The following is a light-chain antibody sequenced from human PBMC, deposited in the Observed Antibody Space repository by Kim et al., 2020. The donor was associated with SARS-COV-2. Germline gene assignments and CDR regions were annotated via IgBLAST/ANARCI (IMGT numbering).Light chain of an antibody. CDR1: QSLLHSNGYNY. V-gene: IGKV2-28*01. CDR2: LGS. J-gene: IGKJ4*01. Sequence: EPASSSCRSSQSLLHSNGYNYLDWYLQKPGQSPQLLIYLGSNRASGVPDRFSGSGSGTDFTLKISRVEAEDVGVYYCMQALQTPLTFGGGTKLEI. CDR3: MQALQTPLT.